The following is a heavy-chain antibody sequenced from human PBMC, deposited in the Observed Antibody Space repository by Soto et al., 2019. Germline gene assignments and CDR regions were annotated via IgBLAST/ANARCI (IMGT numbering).Heavy chain of an antibody. CDR3: AGAHDSLDY. V-gene: IGHV3-21*01. D-gene: IGHD3-22*01. CDR1: TFSSYY. CDR2: ISSSGSNL. J-gene: IGHJ4*02. Sequence: TFSSYYMNWVRQAPGKGLEWVSSISSSGSNLYYTDSVKGRFTISRDNAENSLYLQMNSLKAEDTAVYYCAGAHDSLDYWGQGTLVTVSS.